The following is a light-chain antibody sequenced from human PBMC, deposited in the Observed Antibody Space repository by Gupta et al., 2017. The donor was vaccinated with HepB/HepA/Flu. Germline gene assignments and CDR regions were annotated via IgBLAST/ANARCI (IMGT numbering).Light chain of an antibody. CDR1: QSVSSY. Sequence: DIVLTHSPAPLSLSPGERATLSCRASQSVSSYLAWYQQKPGQAPRLLIYDASNRATGIPARFSGSGSGTDFTLTISSLEPEDFAVYYCQQRSNWITFGQGTRLEIK. CDR3: QQRSNWIT. CDR2: DAS. V-gene: IGKV3-11*01. J-gene: IGKJ5*01.